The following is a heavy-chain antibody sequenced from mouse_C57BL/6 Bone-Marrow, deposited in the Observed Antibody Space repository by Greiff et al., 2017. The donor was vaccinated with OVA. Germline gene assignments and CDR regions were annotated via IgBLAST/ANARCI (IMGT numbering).Heavy chain of an antibody. CDR3: IRGYSKYYAMDY. J-gene: IGHJ4*01. CDR2: IDPETGGT. Sequence: QVQLQQSGAELVRPGASVTLSCKASGYTFTDYEMHWVKQTPVHGLEWIGAIDPETGGTAYNQKFKGKAILTADKSSSTAYMELRSLTSEDSAVYYCIRGYSKYYAMDYWGQGTSVTVSS. D-gene: IGHD2-5*01. V-gene: IGHV1-15*01. CDR1: GYTFTDYE.